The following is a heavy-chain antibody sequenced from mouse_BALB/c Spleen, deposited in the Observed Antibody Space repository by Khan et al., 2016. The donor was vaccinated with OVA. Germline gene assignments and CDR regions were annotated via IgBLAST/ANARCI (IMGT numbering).Heavy chain of an antibody. V-gene: IGHV5-6*01. CDR1: GFTFSSYG. D-gene: IGHD1-1*01. J-gene: IGHJ3*01. CDR2: ISSGGSYT. Sequence: EVELVESGGDLVKPGGSLKLSCAASGFTFSSYGMSWVRQTPDKRLEWVATISSGGSYTYYPDSVQGRFTISRDNAKNILYLQMSSLKSEDTAMGYGARHDSTASFTYGGQGTQVSVSA. CDR3: ARHDSTASFTY.